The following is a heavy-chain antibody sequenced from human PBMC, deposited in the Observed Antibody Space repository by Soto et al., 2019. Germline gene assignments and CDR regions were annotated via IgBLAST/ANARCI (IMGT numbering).Heavy chain of an antibody. CDR2: INGGIGNT. CDR3: ARSSVTIDGLDF. CDR1: GYNFDSYS. Sequence: QVRLEQSGTEVKEPGASVKISCKTSGYNFDSYSIHWSRQAPGQRPEYMGRINGGIGNTKYSQNFQDRLTITRDTSASAMYMELSSLRSDDIGVYYCARSSVTIDGLDFWGQGTLVIVSS. J-gene: IGHJ4*02. D-gene: IGHD4-17*01. V-gene: IGHV1-3*01.